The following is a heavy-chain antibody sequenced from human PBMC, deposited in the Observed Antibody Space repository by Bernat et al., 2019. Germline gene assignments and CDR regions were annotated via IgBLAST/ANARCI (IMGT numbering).Heavy chain of an antibody. CDR3: TTGSLPLCFGVKTVKLVVFDI. Sequence: EVQLVESGGGLVKPGGSLRLSCAASGFTFSNAWMSWVRQAPGKGLEWVGRIKSKTDGGTTDYAAPVKGRFTISRDDSKNTLYLQMNSLKTEDTAVYYCTTGSLPLCFGVKTVKLVVFDIGAKGKLVTVFS. D-gene: IGHD3-10*01. CDR1: GFTFSNAW. V-gene: IGHV3-15*01. J-gene: IGHJ3*02. CDR2: IKSKTDGGTT.